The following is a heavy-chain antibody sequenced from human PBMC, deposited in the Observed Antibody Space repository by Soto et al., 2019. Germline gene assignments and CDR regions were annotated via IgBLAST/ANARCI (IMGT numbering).Heavy chain of an antibody. Sequence: GASVKVSCKASGYTFTRSGISWVRQAPGQGLEWMGWISAYNGNTKYAQKLQGRVTMTTDTSTSTAYMELRSLRSDDTAVYYCARGVGSGSYYNQYNWFDPWGQGTLVTVSS. CDR3: ARGVGSGSYYNQYNWFDP. D-gene: IGHD3-10*01. J-gene: IGHJ5*02. V-gene: IGHV1-18*01. CDR2: ISAYNGNT. CDR1: GYTFTRSG.